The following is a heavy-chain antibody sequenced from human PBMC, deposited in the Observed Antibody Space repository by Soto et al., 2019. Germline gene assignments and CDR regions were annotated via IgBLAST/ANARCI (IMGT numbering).Heavy chain of an antibody. Sequence: QVQLVQSGAEVTKPGSSVKVSCKASGGTFSSYAISWVRQAPGQGLEWMGGIIPIFGTANYAQKFQVRGTITADESTSTGSMELSSLRSEDTAVYYCARDKGNYRLDYWGQGTLVTVSS. CDR2: IIPIFGTA. CDR3: ARDKGNYRLDY. CDR1: GGTFSSYA. J-gene: IGHJ4*02. V-gene: IGHV1-69*12. D-gene: IGHD4-4*01.